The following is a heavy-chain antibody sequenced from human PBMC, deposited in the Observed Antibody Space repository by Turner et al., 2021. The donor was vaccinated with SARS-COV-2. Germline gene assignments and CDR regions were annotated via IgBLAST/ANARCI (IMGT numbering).Heavy chain of an antibody. V-gene: IGHV4-34*01. D-gene: IGHD3-3*01. Sequence: QVQLQQWGAGLLKPSETLSLTCAVYGGSFSGHMWSWIRQSPGKGLEWIGDINHIGETNYNPSLKSRATTSVDMSKNQFSLRLASVTAADTAVYFCARLVVVRAGVFIIRPYRRGYFDSWGQGTLVTVSS. J-gene: IGHJ4*02. CDR3: ARLVVVRAGVFIIRPYRRGYFDS. CDR2: INHIGET. CDR1: GGSFSGHM.